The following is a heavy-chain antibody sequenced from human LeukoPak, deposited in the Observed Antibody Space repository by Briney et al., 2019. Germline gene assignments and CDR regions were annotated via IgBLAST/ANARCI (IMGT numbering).Heavy chain of an antibody. CDR2: IKSKTDGGTT. Sequence: SGGSLRLSCAASGFTFSNAWMSWVRQAPGKGLEWVGRIKSKTDGGTTDYAAPVKGRFTISRDDSKNTLYLQMNSLKTEDTAVYYCTTRSGYYYYGMDVWGQGTTVTVSS. CDR3: TTRSGYYYYGMDV. D-gene: IGHD3-3*01. V-gene: IGHV3-15*01. CDR1: GFTFSNAW. J-gene: IGHJ6*02.